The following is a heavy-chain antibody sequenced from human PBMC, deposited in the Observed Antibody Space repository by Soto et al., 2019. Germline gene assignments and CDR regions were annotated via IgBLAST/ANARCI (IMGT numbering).Heavy chain of an antibody. J-gene: IGHJ6*02. V-gene: IGHV3-30*18. D-gene: IGHD3-3*01. CDR3: AKDLSVRFLEWLIYSYGMDV. CDR1: GFTFSSYG. CDR2: IPYDGSNK. Sequence: SLRLSCAASGFTFSSYGMHWVRQAPGKGLEWVAVIPYDGSNKYYADSVKGRFTISRDNSKNTLYLQMNSLRAEDTAVYYCAKDLSVRFLEWLIYSYGMDVWGQGPTVTVAS.